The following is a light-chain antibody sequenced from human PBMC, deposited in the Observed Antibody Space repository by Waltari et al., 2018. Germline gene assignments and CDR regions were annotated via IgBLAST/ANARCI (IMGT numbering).Light chain of an antibody. CDR2: SAS. CDR3: QQYYSTLYT. CDR1: QGISNY. V-gene: IGKV1-9*01. Sequence: DIQLTQSPSFLSASVRDRVTITCRASQGISNYLAWYQQKPGKAPKLLIYSASTLQSGVPSRFSGSGSGTDFTLTISSLQAEDVAVYYCQQYYSTLYTFGQGTKLEIK. J-gene: IGKJ2*01.